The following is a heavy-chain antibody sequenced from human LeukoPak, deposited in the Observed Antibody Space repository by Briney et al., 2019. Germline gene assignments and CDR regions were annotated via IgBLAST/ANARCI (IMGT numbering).Heavy chain of an antibody. J-gene: IGHJ4*02. D-gene: IGHD1-26*01. V-gene: IGHV3-53*01. Sequence: GGSLRLSCAASGFTFNNYAMNWVRQAPGKGLEWVSVIYSGGSTYYADSVKGRFTISSDNSKNTPYLQMNSLGAEDTAVYYCARDPPPGVGATVNFDYWGQGTLVTVSS. CDR2: IYSGGST. CDR3: ARDPPPGVGATVNFDY. CDR1: GFTFNNYA.